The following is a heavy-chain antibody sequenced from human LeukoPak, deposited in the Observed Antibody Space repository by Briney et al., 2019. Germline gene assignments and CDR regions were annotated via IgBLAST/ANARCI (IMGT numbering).Heavy chain of an antibody. Sequence: ASVKVSCKASGYTFTSYGISWVRQAPGQGREWMGWISAYNGNTNYAQKLQGRVTMTTDTSTSTAYMELRSLRSDDTAVYYCARVYGGNPPGAFDIWGQGTMVTVSS. CDR2: ISAYNGNT. J-gene: IGHJ3*02. CDR3: ARVYGGNPPGAFDI. CDR1: GYTFTSYG. D-gene: IGHD4-23*01. V-gene: IGHV1-18*01.